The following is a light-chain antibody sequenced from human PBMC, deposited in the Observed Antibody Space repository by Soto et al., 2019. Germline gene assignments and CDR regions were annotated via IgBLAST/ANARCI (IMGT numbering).Light chain of an antibody. J-gene: IGKJ1*01. CDR1: QSISGGY. Sequence: EIVLTQSPGTLSLSPGERATISCRASQSISGGYLAWYQHKPGQAPRLLFSGASNRAAGIPDRFSAYGSVTDFTLTISRLEPEDFAVYYCHQYVASPRTFRQGTKVEVK. CDR2: GAS. CDR3: HQYVASPRT. V-gene: IGKV3-20*01.